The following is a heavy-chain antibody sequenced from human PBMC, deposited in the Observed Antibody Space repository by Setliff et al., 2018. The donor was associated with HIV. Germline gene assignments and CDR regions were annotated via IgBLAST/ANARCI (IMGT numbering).Heavy chain of an antibody. V-gene: IGHV1-18*01. J-gene: IGHJ1*01. CDR2: ISPYNGDI. CDR1: GYTFNTYG. Sequence: ASVKVSCKASGYTFNTYGISWVRQAPGQGLEWMGWISPYNGDIRYAQSLQGRVTLTTDTSTNTAYMEMRTLRSDDTAVYYCVRGVTRDSSGYYRDEYFQHWGQGTLVTVSS. D-gene: IGHD3-22*01. CDR3: VRGVTRDSSGYYRDEYFQH.